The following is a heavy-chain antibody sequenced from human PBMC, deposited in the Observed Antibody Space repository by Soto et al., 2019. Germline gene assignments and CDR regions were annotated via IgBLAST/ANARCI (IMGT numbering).Heavy chain of an antibody. CDR1: GYSFTSYG. CDR2: ISAYNGNT. CDR3: ARERGLVVAAHDAFDI. Sequence: ASVKVSCKASGYSFTSYGISWVRQAPVQGLEWMGWISAYNGNTNYAQKLQGRVTMTTDTSTSTAYMELRSLRSDDTAVYYCARERGLVVAAHDAFDIWGQGTMVTVSS. J-gene: IGHJ3*02. V-gene: IGHV1-18*01. D-gene: IGHD2-15*01.